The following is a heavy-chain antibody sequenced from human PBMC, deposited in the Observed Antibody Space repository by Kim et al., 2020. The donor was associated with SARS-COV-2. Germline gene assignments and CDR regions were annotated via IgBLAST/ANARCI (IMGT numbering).Heavy chain of an antibody. CDR3: AREWQQQLVNYYYYGMDV. CDR1: GFTFSSYG. Sequence: GGSLRLSCAASGFTFSSYGMHWVRQAPGKGLEWVAVIWYDGSNKYYADSVKGRFTISRDNSKNTLYLQMNSLRAEDTAVYYCAREWQQQLVNYYYYGMDVGGKGTTVSVPS. V-gene: IGHV3-33*01. D-gene: IGHD6-13*01. CDR2: IWYDGSNK. J-gene: IGHJ6*04.